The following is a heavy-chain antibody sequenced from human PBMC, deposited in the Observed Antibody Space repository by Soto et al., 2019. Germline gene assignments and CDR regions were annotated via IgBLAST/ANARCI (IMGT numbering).Heavy chain of an antibody. CDR1: GFTFSSYA. J-gene: IGHJ4*02. CDR2: ISGSGGST. Sequence: EVQLLESGGGLVQPGGSLRLSCAASGFTFSSYAMSWVRQAPGKGLEWVSAISGSGGSTYYADSVKGRFTISRDNSKNTLYLQMNSLRAEDTAVYYCAKGAGARYFDWSSVPVPENDYWGQGTLVTVSS. V-gene: IGHV3-23*01. D-gene: IGHD3-9*01. CDR3: AKGAGARYFDWSSVPVPENDY.